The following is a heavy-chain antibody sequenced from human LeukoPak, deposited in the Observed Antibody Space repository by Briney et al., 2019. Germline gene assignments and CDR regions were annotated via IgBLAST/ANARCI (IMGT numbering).Heavy chain of an antibody. CDR2: IRYDGSNE. J-gene: IGHJ5*02. CDR1: GFPFNNYG. D-gene: IGHD1-14*01. CDR3: VKFVAGNS. V-gene: IGHV3-30*02. Sequence: GSLRLSCAASGFPFNNYGMHWVRPAPGKGLEWVAFIRYDGSNEYYADSVKGRFTVHRDNSKNTLFLRMNSLRIEDTAVYFCVKFVAGNSWGQGTLVTVSS.